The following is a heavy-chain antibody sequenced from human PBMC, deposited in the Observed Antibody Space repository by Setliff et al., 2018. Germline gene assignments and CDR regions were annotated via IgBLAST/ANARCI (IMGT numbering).Heavy chain of an antibody. D-gene: IGHD1-26*01. V-gene: IGHV1-2*02. CDR3: ARIMGIVGDNWFDP. J-gene: IGHJ5*02. CDR1: GYTFTGYY. CDR2: INPNSGGT. Sequence: APVKVSCKASGYTFTGYYMHWVRQAPGQGLEWMGWINPNSGGTNYAQKFQGRVTMTRGTSISTAYMELSRLRSDDTAVYYCARIMGIVGDNWFDPWGQGTLVTVSS.